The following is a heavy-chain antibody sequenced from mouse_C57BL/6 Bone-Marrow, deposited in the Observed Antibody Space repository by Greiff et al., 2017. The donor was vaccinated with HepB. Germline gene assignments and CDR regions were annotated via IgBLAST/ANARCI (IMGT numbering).Heavy chain of an antibody. Sequence: VKVVESGPGLVAPSQSLSITCTVSGFSLTSYGVDWVRQSPGKGLEWLGVIWGVGSTNYNSALKSRLSISKDNSKSQVFLKMNSLQTDDTAMYYCASERYAMDYWGQGTSVTVSS. V-gene: IGHV2-6*01. CDR3: ASERYAMDY. CDR2: IWGVGST. J-gene: IGHJ4*01. CDR1: GFSLTSYG.